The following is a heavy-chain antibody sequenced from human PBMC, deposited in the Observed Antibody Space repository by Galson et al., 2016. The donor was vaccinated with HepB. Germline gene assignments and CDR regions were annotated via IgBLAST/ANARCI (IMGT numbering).Heavy chain of an antibody. CDR3: VRDSWGRYYDTNGRLY. J-gene: IGHJ4*02. CDR1: GFTFDDYA. V-gene: IGHV3-30*03. CDR2: VSFDGFNK. Sequence: SLRLSCAASGFTFDDYAMHWVRQAPGKGLEWVAVVSFDGFNKYYTDSVKGRFTISRDNSNNTLHLQLDSLRTEDTAVYYCVRDSWGRYYDTNGRLYWGRGTLVTVSS. D-gene: IGHD2-8*01.